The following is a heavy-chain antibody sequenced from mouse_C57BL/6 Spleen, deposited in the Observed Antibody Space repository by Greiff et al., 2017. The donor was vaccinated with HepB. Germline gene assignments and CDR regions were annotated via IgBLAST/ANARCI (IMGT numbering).Heavy chain of an antibody. CDR3: AREDDYHAMDY. CDR2: IDPSDSET. V-gene: IGHV1-52*01. J-gene: IGHJ4*01. Sequence: VQLQQPGAELVRPGSSVKLSCKASGYTFTSYWMHWVKQRPIQGLEWIGNIDPSDSETHYNQKFKDKATLTVDKSSSTAYMQLSSLTSEDSAVYYCAREDDYHAMDYWGQGTSVTVSS. CDR1: GYTFTSYW.